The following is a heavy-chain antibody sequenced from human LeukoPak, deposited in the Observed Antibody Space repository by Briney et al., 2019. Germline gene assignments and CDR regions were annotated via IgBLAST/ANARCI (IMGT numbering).Heavy chain of an antibody. D-gene: IGHD1-1*01. Sequence: SETLSLTCTVSGGSISSYYWSWIRQPPGKGLEWIGYIYYSGSTNYNPSLKSRVTISVDTSKNQFSLKLSSVTAADAAVYYCARQLERRYYFDYWGQGTLVTVYS. J-gene: IGHJ4*02. CDR2: IYYSGST. CDR1: GGSISSYY. V-gene: IGHV4-59*01. CDR3: ARQLERRYYFDY.